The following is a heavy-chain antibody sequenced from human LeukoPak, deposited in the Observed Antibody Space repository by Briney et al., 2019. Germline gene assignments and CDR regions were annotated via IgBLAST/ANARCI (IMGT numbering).Heavy chain of an antibody. CDR2: ISWNSGSI. V-gene: IGHV3-9*01. CDR1: GFTFDDYA. Sequence: SLRLSCAASGFTFDDYAMHWVRQAPGKGLERVSGISWNSGSIGYADSVKGRFTISRDNAKNSLYLQMNSLRAEDTALYYCAKDNREQLVQGGMDVWGQGTTVTVSS. D-gene: IGHD6-6*01. CDR3: AKDNREQLVQGGMDV. J-gene: IGHJ6*02.